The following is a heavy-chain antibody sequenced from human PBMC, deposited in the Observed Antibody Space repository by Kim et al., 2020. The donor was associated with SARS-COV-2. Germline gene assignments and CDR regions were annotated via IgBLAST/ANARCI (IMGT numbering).Heavy chain of an antibody. V-gene: IGHV4-39*01. D-gene: IGHD3-22*01. J-gene: IGHJ4*02. CDR3: ASYPVVHYDSSGYYDY. CDR2: IYYSGST. CDR1: GGSISSSSYY. Sequence: SETLSLTCTVSGGSISSSSYYWGWIRQPPGKGLEWIGSIYYSGSTYYNPSLKSRVTISVDTSKNQFSLKLSSVTAADTAVYYCASYPVVHYDSSGYYDYWGQGTLVTVSS.